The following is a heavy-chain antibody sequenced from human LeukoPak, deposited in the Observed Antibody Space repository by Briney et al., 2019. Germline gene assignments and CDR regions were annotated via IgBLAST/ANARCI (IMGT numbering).Heavy chain of an antibody. D-gene: IGHD5-18*01. V-gene: IGHV4-59*01. CDR2: MQSTGNS. CDR1: GDSISTYH. Sequence: SETLSLTCTVSGDSISTYHWNWIRKPPGKGLEWIGYMQSTGNSNYNPSLRNRVNIFVDMSKNHFVLNLRSVTAADTAVYYCARDKRHSYGRYFDPWGQGMLVTVSS. CDR3: ARDKRHSYGRYFDP. J-gene: IGHJ4*02.